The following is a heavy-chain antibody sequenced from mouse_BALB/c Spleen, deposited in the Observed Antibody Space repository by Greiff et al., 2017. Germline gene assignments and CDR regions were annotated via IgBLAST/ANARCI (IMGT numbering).Heavy chain of an antibody. J-gene: IGHJ3*01. Sequence: QVQLKQSGAELVRPGVSVKISCKGSGYTFTDYAMHWVKQSHAKSLEWIGVISTYYGDASYNQKFKGKATMTVDKSSSTAYMELARLTSEDSAIYYCARGGYRPTWFAYWGQGTLVTVSA. CDR3: ARGGYRPTWFAY. CDR1: GYTFTDYA. CDR2: ISTYYGDA. D-gene: IGHD2-14*01. V-gene: IGHV1S137*01.